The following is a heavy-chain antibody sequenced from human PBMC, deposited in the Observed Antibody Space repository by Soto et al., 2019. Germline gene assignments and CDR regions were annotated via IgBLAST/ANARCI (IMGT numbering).Heavy chain of an antibody. D-gene: IGHD2-2*01. Sequence: EVQLLESGGGLVQPGGSLXXSXXXXXXXXXTYXMXXXXXAPXXXLEWVSAISGGRSGTYYADSVRGRFTLSRDDSTNTLYLQMNSLRAEDTAIYYCAKGSLGYCSGAICYFFDFWGQGTLVTVSS. CDR2: ISGGRSGT. V-gene: IGHV3-23*01. J-gene: IGHJ4*02. CDR3: AKGSLGYCSGAICYFFDF. CDR1: XXXXXTYX.